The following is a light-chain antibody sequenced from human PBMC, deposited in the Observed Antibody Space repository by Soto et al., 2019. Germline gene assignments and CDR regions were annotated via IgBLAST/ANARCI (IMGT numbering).Light chain of an antibody. CDR2: EVN. Sequence: QSVLTQPPSASGSPGLSVTISCTGTSSDVGGYNFVSWYQHHPGKAPKLIIYEVNKRPSGVPNRFSGSKSGNTASLTVSGLQAEDEADYYCNSYAGSNIYVFGTGTKLTVL. V-gene: IGLV2-8*01. J-gene: IGLJ1*01. CDR3: NSYAGSNIYV. CDR1: SSDVGGYNF.